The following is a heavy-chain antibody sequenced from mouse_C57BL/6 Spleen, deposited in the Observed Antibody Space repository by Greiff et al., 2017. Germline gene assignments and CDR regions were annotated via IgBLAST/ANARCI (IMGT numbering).Heavy chain of an antibody. Sequence: EESGPGLVKPSQSLSLTCSVTGYSITSGYYWNWIRQFPGNKLEWMGYISYDGSNNYNPSLKNRISITRDTSKNQFFLKLNSVTTEDTATYYCAKDSSGYFDYWGQGTTLTVSS. D-gene: IGHD3-2*02. CDR3: AKDSSGYFDY. CDR1: GYSITSGYY. CDR2: ISYDGSN. J-gene: IGHJ2*01. V-gene: IGHV3-6*01.